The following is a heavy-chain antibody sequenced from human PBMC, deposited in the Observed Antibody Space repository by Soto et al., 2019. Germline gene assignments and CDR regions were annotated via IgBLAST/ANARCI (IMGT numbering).Heavy chain of an antibody. CDR2: ISYDGSNK. CDR1: GFTFSSYA. Sequence: PGGSLRLSCAASGFTFSSYAMHWVRQAPGKGLEWVAVISYDGSNKYYADSVKGRFTISRDNSKNTLYLQMNRLRAEDTAVYYCAREGRWELPSLDYWGQGTLVTVSS. V-gene: IGHV3-30-3*01. J-gene: IGHJ4*02. D-gene: IGHD1-26*01. CDR3: AREGRWELPSLDY.